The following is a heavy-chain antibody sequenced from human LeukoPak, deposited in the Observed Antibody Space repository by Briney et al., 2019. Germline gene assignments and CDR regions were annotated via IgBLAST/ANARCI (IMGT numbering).Heavy chain of an antibody. V-gene: IGHV3-23*01. CDR2: INGGGGGGT. CDR3: AASLPNIVVVPAAKGPFGS. D-gene: IGHD2-2*01. Sequence: GGSLRLSCAASGFTFSNYTMSWVRQAPGKGLEWVSGINGGGGGGTFHADSVRGRFTISRDNSKNTLYLQMSSLRAEDTAVYYCAASLPNIVVVPAAKGPFGSWGQGTLVTVSS. J-gene: IGHJ5*02. CDR1: GFTFSNYT.